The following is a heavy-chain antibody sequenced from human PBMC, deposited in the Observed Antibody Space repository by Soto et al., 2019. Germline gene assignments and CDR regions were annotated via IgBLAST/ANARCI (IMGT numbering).Heavy chain of an antibody. CDR2: ISGSGAST. CDR3: AKEAHLAYFDY. CDR1: GFTFSSYA. Sequence: EVQLLESGGGLVQPGGSLRLSCAASGFTFSSYAMSWVRQAPGKGPEWVSTISGSGASTYYADSVKGRFTISRDISKDTLYLQMNSLRAEDTAVYYCAKEAHLAYFDYWGQGTLVTVSS. J-gene: IGHJ4*02. V-gene: IGHV3-23*01.